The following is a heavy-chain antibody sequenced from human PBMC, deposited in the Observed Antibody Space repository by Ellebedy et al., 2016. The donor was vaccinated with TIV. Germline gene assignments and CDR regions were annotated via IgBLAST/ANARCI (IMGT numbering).Heavy chain of an antibody. J-gene: IGHJ6*02. CDR2: INSDGSST. D-gene: IGHD4-23*01. CDR3: ARTTVVTRFYGMDV. V-gene: IGHV3-74*01. Sequence: GESLKISXAASGFTFSSYWMHWVRQAPGKGLVWVSRINSDGSSTSYADSVKGRFTISRDNAKNTLYLQMNSLRAEDTAVYYCARTTVVTRFYGMDVWGQGTTVTVSS. CDR1: GFTFSSYW.